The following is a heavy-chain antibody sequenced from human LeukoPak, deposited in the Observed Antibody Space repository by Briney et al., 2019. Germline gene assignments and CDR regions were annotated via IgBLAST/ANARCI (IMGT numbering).Heavy chain of an antibody. D-gene: IGHD3-22*01. CDR1: GGSLSGYY. Sequence: SETLSLTCAVYGGSLSGYYWSWIRQPPGKGLEWIGEINHSGSTNYNPSLKSRVTISVDTSKNQFSLKLSSVTAADTAVYYCARLCYYYDSSGYPAFDIWGQGTMVTVSS. V-gene: IGHV4-34*01. CDR2: INHSGST. CDR3: ARLCYYYDSSGYPAFDI. J-gene: IGHJ3*02.